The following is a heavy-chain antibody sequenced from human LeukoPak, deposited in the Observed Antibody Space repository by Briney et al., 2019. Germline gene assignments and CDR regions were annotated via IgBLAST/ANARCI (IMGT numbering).Heavy chain of an antibody. CDR2: INPNNGGT. CDR3: ARDQGAYYDDSNAPYNPFDI. D-gene: IGHD3-22*01. Sequence: GASVKVSCKASGYTFTDYYIHWVRQAPGQGLEWMGWINPNNGGTNYAQKFQAWVTMTRDTSISTAYMELSRLRSDDTAVYYCARDQGAYYDDSNAPYNPFDIWGQGTLITVSS. CDR1: GYTFTDYY. V-gene: IGHV1-2*04. J-gene: IGHJ3*02.